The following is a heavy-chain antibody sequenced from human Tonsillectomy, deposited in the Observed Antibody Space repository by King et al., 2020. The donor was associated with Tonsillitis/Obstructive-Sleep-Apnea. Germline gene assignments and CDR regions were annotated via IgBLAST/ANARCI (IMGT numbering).Heavy chain of an antibody. CDR2: ISYDGSNK. Sequence: VQLVESGGGVVQPGRSLRLSCAASGFTFSSYAMHWVRRAPGKGLEWVAVISYDGSNKYYADSVKGRFSISRDNSKNTLYLQMNNLRAEDTAVYYCARGSYDFWSGGYDWGQGTLVTVSS. D-gene: IGHD3-3*01. CDR1: GFTFSSYA. J-gene: IGHJ4*02. V-gene: IGHV3-30*04. CDR3: ARGSYDFWSGGYD.